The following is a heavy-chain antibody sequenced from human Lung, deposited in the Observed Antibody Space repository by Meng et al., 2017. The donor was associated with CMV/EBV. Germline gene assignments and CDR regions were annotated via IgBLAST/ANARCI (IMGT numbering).Heavy chain of an antibody. D-gene: IGHD3-22*01. J-gene: IGHJ4*02. CDR1: GDSVSSNSAT. Sequence: SETLSLXXAISGDSVSSNSATWNWIRQSPSRGLEWLGRTYYKSKWNHDYAVSVKSRISFNPDTSKNQFSLQLSSVTPEDTAVYYCARVFGDITGYVFDYWGQGTXV. CDR3: ARVFGDITGYVFDY. CDR2: TYYKSKWNH. V-gene: IGHV6-1*01.